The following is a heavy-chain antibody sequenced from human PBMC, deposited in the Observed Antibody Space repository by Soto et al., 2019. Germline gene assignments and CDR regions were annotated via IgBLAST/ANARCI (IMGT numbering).Heavy chain of an antibody. CDR2: INPSGATT. CDR3: ARDVEFCGSGYNCDNGMDV. J-gene: IGHJ6*02. CDR1: GYTFTRYS. Sequence: GASAKVSCKASGYTFTRYSVHWVRQAPGQGLEWMGIINPSGATTTYAQNFQGIVAMTRDTSTSTVYMELSSLRSEDTAVHYCARDVEFCGSGYNCDNGMDVWG. D-gene: IGHD3-16*01. V-gene: IGHV1-46*01.